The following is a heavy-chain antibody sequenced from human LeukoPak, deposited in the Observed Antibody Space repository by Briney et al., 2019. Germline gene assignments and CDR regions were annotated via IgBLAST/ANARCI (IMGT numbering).Heavy chain of an antibody. D-gene: IGHD3-10*01. CDR2: INPNSGGT. CDR3: ARDGSGSYYRFSAFDI. J-gene: IGHJ3*02. Sequence: ASVKVSCKASGYTFTGYYMHWVRQAPGQGLEWMGWINPNSGGTNYAQKFQGRVTMTRDTSISTAYMELSRLRSDDTAVYCCARDGSGSYYRFSAFDIWGQGTMVTVSS. V-gene: IGHV1-2*02. CDR1: GYTFTGYY.